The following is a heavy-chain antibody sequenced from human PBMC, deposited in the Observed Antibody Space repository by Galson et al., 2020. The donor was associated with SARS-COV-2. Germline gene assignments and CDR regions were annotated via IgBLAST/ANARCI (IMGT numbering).Heavy chain of an antibody. V-gene: IGHV3-9*01. D-gene: IGHD2-2*01. J-gene: IGHJ3*02. CDR3: AKLPRLGYCSSTSCYHDAFDI. CDR2: ISWNSGSI. Sequence: GGSLRLSCAASGFTLDDYAMHWVRQAPGKGLEWVSGISWNSGSIGYADSVKGRFTISRDNAKNSLYLQMNSLRAEDTALYYCAKLPRLGYCSSTSCYHDAFDIWGQGTMVTVSS. CDR1: GFTLDDYA.